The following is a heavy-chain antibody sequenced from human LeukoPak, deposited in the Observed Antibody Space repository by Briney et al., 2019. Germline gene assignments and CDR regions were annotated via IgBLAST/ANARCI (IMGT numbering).Heavy chain of an antibody. Sequence: PSETLSLTCAVYSGSFSGYYWSWIRQPPGKGLEWIGEINHSGSTNYNPSLKSRVTISVDTSKNQFSLKLSSVTAADTAVYYCARATVRFLFDYWGQGTLVTVSS. CDR3: ARATVRFLFDY. CDR2: INHSGST. J-gene: IGHJ4*02. V-gene: IGHV4-34*01. CDR1: SGSFSGYY. D-gene: IGHD3-3*01.